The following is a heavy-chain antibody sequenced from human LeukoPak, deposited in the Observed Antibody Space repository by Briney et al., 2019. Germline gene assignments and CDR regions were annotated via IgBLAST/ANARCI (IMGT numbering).Heavy chain of an antibody. J-gene: IGHJ4*02. CDR1: GGSFGGYY. CDR2: INHSEST. Sequence: PSETLSLTCAVYGGSFGGYYWSWIRQPPGKGLEWIGEINHSESTNYNPSLESRVTISVDTSKNQFSLRLSSVTAADTAVYYCAGGASYTVTTYYFDYWGQGTLVTVSS. V-gene: IGHV4-34*01. CDR3: AGGASYTVTTYYFDY. D-gene: IGHD4-17*01.